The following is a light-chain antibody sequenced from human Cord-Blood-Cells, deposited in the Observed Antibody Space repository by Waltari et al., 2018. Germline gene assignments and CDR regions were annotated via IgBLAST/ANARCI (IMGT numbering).Light chain of an antibody. V-gene: IGKV3-20*01. CDR2: VAS. J-gene: IGKJ1*01. CDR1: QSVSSSY. CDR3: QQYGSALSWT. Sequence: EIVLTQSPGTLSLSPGGRATLSCRASQSVSSSYLAWYQQKPAQAPRLLIYVASSRATGIPHRFSGSGSGTDFTLTISRLGPQEFAVHYCQQYGSALSWTFGQGTKVEIK.